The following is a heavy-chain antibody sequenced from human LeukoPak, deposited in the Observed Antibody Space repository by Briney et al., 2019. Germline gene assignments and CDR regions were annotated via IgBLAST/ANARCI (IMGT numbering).Heavy chain of an antibody. CDR2: IRFEGSKK. CDR1: GFTFSSYD. D-gene: IGHD3-9*01. CDR3: AKDAYYDILTGYSDDAFDI. J-gene: IGHJ3*02. Sequence: GGSLRLSCTASGFTFSSYDMHWARQAPGKGLEGVAFIRFEGSKKYYADSMKGRFTISRDNSKNTLYLQMNSLRAEDTAVYYCAKDAYYDILTGYSDDAFDIWGQGTMVTVSS. V-gene: IGHV3-30*02.